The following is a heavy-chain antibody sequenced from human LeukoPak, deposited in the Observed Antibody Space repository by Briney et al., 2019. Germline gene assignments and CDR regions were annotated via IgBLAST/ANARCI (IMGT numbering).Heavy chain of an antibody. Sequence: SETLSLTCTVSGYSISSGYYWGWIRQHPGKGLEWIGYIYYSGSTYYNPSLKSRVTISLDTSKNQVSLKLNSVTAADTAVYYCARATAIYEAFDYWGQGILVTVSS. D-gene: IGHD2-21*02. J-gene: IGHJ4*02. CDR1: GYSISSGYY. CDR3: ARATAIYEAFDY. CDR2: IYYSGST. V-gene: IGHV4-38-2*02.